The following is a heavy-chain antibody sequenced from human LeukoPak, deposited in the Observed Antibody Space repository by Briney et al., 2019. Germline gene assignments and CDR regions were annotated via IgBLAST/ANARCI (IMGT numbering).Heavy chain of an antibody. CDR1: GDSLRKSTFY. J-gene: IGHJ4*02. D-gene: IGHD5-18*01. CDR3: ARQVHRGYSYDAFDY. CDR2: IYYSGGA. Sequence: SETLSLTCTVSGDSLRKSTFYWVWIRQPPGKAQEWIGGIYYSGGADYNPSLQSRVTISVDTSKNQFSLKLSSVTAADTAVYYCARQVHRGYSYDAFDYWGQGTLVTVSS. V-gene: IGHV4-39*01.